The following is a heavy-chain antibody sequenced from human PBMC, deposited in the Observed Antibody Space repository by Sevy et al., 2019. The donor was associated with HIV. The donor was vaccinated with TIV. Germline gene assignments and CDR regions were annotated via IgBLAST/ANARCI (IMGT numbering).Heavy chain of an antibody. CDR2: IIPIFGAA. CDR1: GGTLSNYA. V-gene: IGHV1-69*13. D-gene: IGHD3-16*01. J-gene: IGHJ6*03. Sequence: ASMKVSCKASGGTLSNYAISWVRQAPGQGLEWMGGIIPIFGAASYAQKFQGRVTITADESTSTVYMELSSLRSEDTAMYYCARGGGMRSYYYYYMDVWGKGTTVTVS. CDR3: ARGGGMRSYYYYYMDV.